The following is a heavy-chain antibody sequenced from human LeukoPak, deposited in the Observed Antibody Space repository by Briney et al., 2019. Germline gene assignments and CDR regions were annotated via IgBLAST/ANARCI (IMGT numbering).Heavy chain of an antibody. CDR2: IYHSGST. Sequence: PSETLSLTCAVSGYSISSGYYWGWIRPPPGKGLEWIGSIYHSGSTYYNPSLKSRVTISVDTSKNQFSLKLSSVTAADTAVYYCARPLFLEWLSFDYWGQGTLVTVSS. J-gene: IGHJ4*02. CDR3: ARPLFLEWLSFDY. V-gene: IGHV4-38-2*01. D-gene: IGHD3-3*01. CDR1: GYSISSGYY.